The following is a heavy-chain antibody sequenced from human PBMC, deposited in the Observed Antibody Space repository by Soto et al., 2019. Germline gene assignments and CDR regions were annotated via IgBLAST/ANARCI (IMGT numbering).Heavy chain of an antibody. CDR2: ISGGSSRI. CDR3: PSVIYGGCSTCKDYSSYAMDV. Sequence: GGSLRLSCAASGFTFSSYAMSWVRQAPGKGLEWVSYISGGSSRIFYADSVKGRFTISRDNAKNSLYLQMNSLRDEDTGVYYGPSVIYGGCSTCKDYSSYAMDVWAQGTTVTVSS. V-gene: IGHV3-48*02. D-gene: IGHD4-17*01. CDR1: GFTFSSYA. J-gene: IGHJ6*02.